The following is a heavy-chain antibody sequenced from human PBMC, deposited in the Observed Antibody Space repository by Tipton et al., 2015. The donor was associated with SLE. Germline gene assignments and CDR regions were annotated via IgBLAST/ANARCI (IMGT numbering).Heavy chain of an antibody. V-gene: IGHV4-59*11. J-gene: IGHJ5*01. CDR1: GGSINSHY. Sequence: TLSLTCSVSGGSINSHYWIWIRQPPGKGLEYIGNIYFSGSTNYTPTPKRRVTISINTSKGQVSLKLSSVTAAYTAVYYCARGGVGEGLEEGDWFDSWGQGTLVTVSS. CDR2: IYFSGST. CDR3: ARGGVGEGLEEGDWFDS. D-gene: IGHD3-16*01.